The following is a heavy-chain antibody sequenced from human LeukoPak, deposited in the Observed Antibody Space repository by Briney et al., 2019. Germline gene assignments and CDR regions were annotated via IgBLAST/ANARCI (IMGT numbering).Heavy chain of an antibody. CDR1: GFTFSSYS. CDR2: ISSSSSTI. V-gene: IGHV3-48*01. Sequence: GGSLRLSCAASGFTFSSYSMNWVRQAPVKGLEWVSYISSSSSTIYYADSVKGRFTISRDNAKNSLYLQMNSLRAEDTAVYYCARVAPSGYYDAFDIWGQGTMVTVSS. CDR3: ARVAPSGYYDAFDI. D-gene: IGHD3-22*01. J-gene: IGHJ3*02.